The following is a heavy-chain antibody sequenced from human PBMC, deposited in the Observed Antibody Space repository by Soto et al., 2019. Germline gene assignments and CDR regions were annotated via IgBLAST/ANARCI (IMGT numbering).Heavy chain of an antibody. Sequence: QVQLQESGPGLVKPSQTLSLTCDVSGASVTRAGSYWGWIRQRPGQGLEWIGYIYFDGTTYYNPSLKSRVIISADTSRNQFSLSLSFLTAADTVVYYCATRTTVTTFDYWGQGTLVTVSS. J-gene: IGHJ4*02. CDR1: GASVTRAGSY. V-gene: IGHV4-31*11. D-gene: IGHD4-17*01. CDR3: ATRTTVTTFDY. CDR2: IYFDGTT.